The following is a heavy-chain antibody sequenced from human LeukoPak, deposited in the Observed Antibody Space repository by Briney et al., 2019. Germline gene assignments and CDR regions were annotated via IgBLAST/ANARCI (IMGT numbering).Heavy chain of an antibody. CDR3: ARDTFGAGSPFHYYGMDV. Sequence: GGSLRLSCAASGFTFSSYAMHWVRQAPGKGLEWVAIIWYDGSNKYHADSVKGRFTISRDNSKNTLYLQMNSLKTEDTAVYYCARDTFGAGSPFHYYGMDVWDQGTTVTVSS. V-gene: IGHV3-30*02. CDR2: IWYDGSNK. D-gene: IGHD3-10*01. J-gene: IGHJ6*02. CDR1: GFTFSSYA.